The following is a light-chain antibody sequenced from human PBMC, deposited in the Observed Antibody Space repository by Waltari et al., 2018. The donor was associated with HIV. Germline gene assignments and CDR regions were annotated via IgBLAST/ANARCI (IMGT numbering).Light chain of an antibody. Sequence: QSVLTQPPSASGTLGQRVTISCPGSNSNVGSKPVYWFQQVPGTAPKLLIYRDYQRRSGSPDRFSGSKSGASASLTISVLRSEDEADYYCVAWDDSLSGYVFGTGTKVSVL. CDR1: NSNVGSKP. CDR2: RDY. CDR3: VAWDDSLSGYV. J-gene: IGLJ1*01. V-gene: IGLV1-47*01.